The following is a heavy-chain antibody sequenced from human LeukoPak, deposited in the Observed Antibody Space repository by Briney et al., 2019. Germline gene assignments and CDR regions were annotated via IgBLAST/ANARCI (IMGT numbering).Heavy chain of an antibody. D-gene: IGHD5-18*01. CDR1: GGSISSYY. CDR2: IYYSGST. CDR3: ARDPGYLGTNWFDP. J-gene: IGHJ5*02. Sequence: SETLSLTCTVSGGSISSYYWSWIRQPPGKGLEWIGYIYYSGSTNYNPSLKSRVTISVDTSKNQFSLKPSSVTAADTAVYYCARDPGYLGTNWFDPWGQGTLVTVSS. V-gene: IGHV4-59*01.